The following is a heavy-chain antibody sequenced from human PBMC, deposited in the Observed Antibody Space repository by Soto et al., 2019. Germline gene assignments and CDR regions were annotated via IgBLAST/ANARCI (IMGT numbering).Heavy chain of an antibody. CDR2: VYYSGRT. Sequence: QVQLQESGPGLVKPSQTLSLTCPVSGGSISSGDYYWSWIREPPGNGLAWIGYVYYSGRTHYNPSLKSRVTISVDTTKHQSSLKLISATAADTAVYYWARDLPRVAAAGAPGMDVWGQSTTVTVSS. CDR1: GGSISSGDYY. J-gene: IGHJ6*02. CDR3: ARDLPRVAAAGAPGMDV. V-gene: IGHV4-30-4*01. D-gene: IGHD6-13*01.